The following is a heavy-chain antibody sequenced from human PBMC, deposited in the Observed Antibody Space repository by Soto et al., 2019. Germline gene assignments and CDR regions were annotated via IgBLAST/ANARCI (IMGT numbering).Heavy chain of an antibody. CDR2: ISANNGNT. D-gene: IGHD1-1*01. CDR3: ARKGTRAPVDY. J-gene: IGHJ4*02. Sequence: QVQLVQSGAEVKKPGASVKVSCQASGYTFRSYGISWVRQAPGQGLEWMGWISANNGNTPYARRLQGRVPLTTDPSTSTAYMEVRSLRSDDTAVYCCARKGTRAPVDYWGQGTLVTVSS. V-gene: IGHV1-18*01. CDR1: GYTFRSYG.